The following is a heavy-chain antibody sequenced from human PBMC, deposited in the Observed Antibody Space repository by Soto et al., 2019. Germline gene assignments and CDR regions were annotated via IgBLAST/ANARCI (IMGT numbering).Heavy chain of an antibody. CDR1: GFTFSNNG. CDR3: VKDKGAAAGFDY. Sequence: ESGGGVVQPGRSLRLSCAASGFTFSNNGMHWVRQAPGKGLEWMGVISYEGSEKYYAGSVKGRFTISRDNSKNTLYLQMDTLRAEDTAIYYCVKDKGAAAGFDYWGQGILVTVSS. V-gene: IGHV3-30*18. J-gene: IGHJ4*02. D-gene: IGHD6-13*01. CDR2: ISYEGSEK.